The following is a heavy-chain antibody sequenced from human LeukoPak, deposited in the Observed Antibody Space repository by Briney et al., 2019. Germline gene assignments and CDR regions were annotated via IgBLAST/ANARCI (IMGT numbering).Heavy chain of an antibody. Sequence: SETLSLTCTVSGDSISSGDYYWSWIRQPAGKGLEWVGRISSSGSTNYNPSLKSRVTISVDTSKNQSSLKLSSVTAADTAVYFCARGPYSYDSSGAFDIWGQGTMVTVSS. V-gene: IGHV4-61*02. J-gene: IGHJ3*02. D-gene: IGHD3-22*01. CDR1: GDSISSGDYY. CDR3: ARGPYSYDSSGAFDI. CDR2: ISSSGST.